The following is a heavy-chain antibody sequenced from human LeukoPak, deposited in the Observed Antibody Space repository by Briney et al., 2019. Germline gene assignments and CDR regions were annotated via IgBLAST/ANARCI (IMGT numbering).Heavy chain of an antibody. Sequence: QPGGSLRLSCAASGFTFTNYAMSWVRQAPGKGLEWVSGMSGRGVSTYYADSVKGRFTISSDNCKNTLYLQMNSLRAEDTAIYYCAKDCNGGNCYIDYWGQGTLVTVAS. CDR1: GFTFTNYA. CDR3: AKDCNGGNCYIDY. V-gene: IGHV3-23*01. J-gene: IGHJ4*02. D-gene: IGHD2-15*01. CDR2: MSGRGVST.